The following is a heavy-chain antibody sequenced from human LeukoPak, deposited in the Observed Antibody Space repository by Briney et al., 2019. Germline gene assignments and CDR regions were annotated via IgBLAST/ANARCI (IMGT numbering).Heavy chain of an antibody. CDR1: GFRFDSYA. CDR3: AKGGFDTAMVTSWYFDV. CDR2: ISGTAGRA. J-gene: IGHJ2*01. Sequence: PGGSLRLSCAASGFRFDSYAMNWARQAPGGGLEWVSGISGTAGRAYYADSVKGRFTISRANSKSALYLQMNSLRGDDTAIYFCAKGGFDTAMVTSWYFDVWGRGTPVTVSS. V-gene: IGHV3-23*01. D-gene: IGHD5-18*01.